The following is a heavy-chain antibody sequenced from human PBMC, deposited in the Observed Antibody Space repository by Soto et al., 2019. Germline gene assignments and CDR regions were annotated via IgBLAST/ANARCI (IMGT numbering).Heavy chain of an antibody. V-gene: IGHV2-26*01. CDR1: GFSLSNARMG. D-gene: IGHD3-3*01. CDR3: ARTITVFGVVISYYFDY. J-gene: IGHJ4*02. Sequence: SGPTLVNPTETLTLTCTVSGFSLSNARMGVSWIRRPPGKALEWLAHIFSNDEKSYITSLKSRLTISKDTSKSQVVLTMTNMDPVDTATYYCARTITVFGVVISYYFDYWGQGTLVTVSS. CDR2: IFSNDEK.